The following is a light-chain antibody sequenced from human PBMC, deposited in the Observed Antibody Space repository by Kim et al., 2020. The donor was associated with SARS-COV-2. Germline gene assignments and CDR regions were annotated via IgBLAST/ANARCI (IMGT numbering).Light chain of an antibody. Sequence: QSVLTQPPSASGTPGQRVTISCSGSSSNIGNNAVNWYQQLPGTAPKLLIYNNNQRPSGVPDRFSGSKSGTSASLAISGLQSEDEADYYCAAWDDSLNGLVFGGGTQLTVL. V-gene: IGLV1-44*01. CDR1: SSNIGNNA. J-gene: IGLJ2*01. CDR2: NNN. CDR3: AAWDDSLNGLV.